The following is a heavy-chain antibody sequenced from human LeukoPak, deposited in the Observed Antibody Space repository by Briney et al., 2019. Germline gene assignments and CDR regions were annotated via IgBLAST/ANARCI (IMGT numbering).Heavy chain of an antibody. V-gene: IGHV4-61*02. CDR3: ASGTAMVDFDC. CDR1: GGSISSGSYY. CDR2: IYTSGST. D-gene: IGHD5-18*01. Sequence: SQTLSLTCTVSGGSISSGSYYWSWIRQPAGKGLEWIGRIYTSGSTNYNPSLKSRVTISVDTSKNQFSLKLSSVTAADTAVYYCASGTAMVDFDCWGQGTLVTVSS. J-gene: IGHJ4*02.